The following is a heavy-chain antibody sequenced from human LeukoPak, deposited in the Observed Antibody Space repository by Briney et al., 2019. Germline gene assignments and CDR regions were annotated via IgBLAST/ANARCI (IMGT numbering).Heavy chain of an antibody. J-gene: IGHJ4*02. Sequence: GGSLRLSCAASGFIFNNYGMRWVRQAPGKGLEWVSAISGSGSSTYYADSVKGRFTISRDNSKNTLYLQMNSLRAEDTALYYCAKAVGYGTKALDYWGQGTLVTVSS. CDR1: GFIFNNYG. CDR3: AKAVGYGTKALDY. V-gene: IGHV3-23*01. CDR2: ISGSGSST. D-gene: IGHD4/OR15-4a*01.